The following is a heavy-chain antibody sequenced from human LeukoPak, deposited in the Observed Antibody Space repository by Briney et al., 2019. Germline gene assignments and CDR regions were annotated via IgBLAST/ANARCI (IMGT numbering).Heavy chain of an antibody. CDR2: IYTSGST. CDR1: GGSISSYY. CDR3: ARRQLYYYDSSGYYDAFDI. Sequence: PSETLSLTCTVSGGSISSYYWSWIRQPPGKGLEWIGYIYTSGSTNYNPSLKSRVTISVDTSKNQFSLKLSSVTAADTAVYYCARRQLYYYDSSGYYDAFDIWGQGTMVTVSS. V-gene: IGHV4-4*09. J-gene: IGHJ3*02. D-gene: IGHD3-22*01.